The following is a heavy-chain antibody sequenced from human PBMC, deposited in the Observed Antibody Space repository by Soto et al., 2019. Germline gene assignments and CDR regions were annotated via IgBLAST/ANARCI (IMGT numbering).Heavy chain of an antibody. Sequence: PSETLSLTCIVSGGSISSSSYYWGWIRQPPGKGLEWIGSIYYSGSTYYNPSLKSRVTISVDTSKNQFSLKLSSVTAADTAVYYCARHYSYCGGDCYPSYYYYGMDVRGQGTTVT. V-gene: IGHV4-39*01. CDR3: ARHYSYCGGDCYPSYYYYGMDV. D-gene: IGHD2-21*02. CDR2: IYYSGST. CDR1: GGSISSSSYY. J-gene: IGHJ6*02.